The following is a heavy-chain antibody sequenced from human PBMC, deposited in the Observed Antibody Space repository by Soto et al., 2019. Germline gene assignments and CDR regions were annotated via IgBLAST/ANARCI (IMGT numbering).Heavy chain of an antibody. CDR1: GGSISSSSYF. Sequence: QLQLQESGPGLVKPSETLSLTCTVSGGSISSSSYFWGWIRQPPGKGLEWIGSIYYSGSTYYNPFFRCRVTISVETSKNQYSLKLSSVTAADTAVYYCARHDWNGVDYWGQGTLVTVSS. V-gene: IGHV4-39*01. CDR2: IYYSGST. CDR3: ARHDWNGVDY. D-gene: IGHD1-1*01. J-gene: IGHJ4*02.